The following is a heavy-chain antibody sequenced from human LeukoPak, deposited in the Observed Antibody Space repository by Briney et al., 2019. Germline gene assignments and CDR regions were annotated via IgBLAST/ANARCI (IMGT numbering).Heavy chain of an antibody. CDR1: GGSISSYY. J-gene: IGHJ4*02. CDR2: IYYSGST. Sequence: SETLSLTCTVSGGSISSYYWSWIRQPPGKGLEWIGYIYYSGSTNYNPSLKSRVTISVDTSKNQFSLKLSSVTAADTAVYYCARRALGGSSLDYWGQGTLVTVSS. V-gene: IGHV4-59*08. D-gene: IGHD6-6*01. CDR3: ARRALGGSSLDY.